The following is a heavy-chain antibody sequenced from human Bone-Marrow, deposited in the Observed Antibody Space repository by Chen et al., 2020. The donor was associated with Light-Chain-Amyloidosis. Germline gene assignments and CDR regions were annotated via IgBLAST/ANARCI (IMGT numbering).Heavy chain of an antibody. Sequence: EVQLVESGGGLVQPGGSLRLSCAASGFTFSSYWMHWVRQAPGKGLVWVSRINSDGSSTSYADSVKGRFTSSRDNAKNTLYLQMNSLRAEDTAVYYCARDTTGLNYDILTGYYAIGYGMDVWGQGTTVTVSS. CDR3: ARDTTGLNYDILTGYYAIGYGMDV. CDR1: GFTFSSYW. D-gene: IGHD3-9*01. V-gene: IGHV3-74*01. CDR2: INSDGSST. J-gene: IGHJ6*02.